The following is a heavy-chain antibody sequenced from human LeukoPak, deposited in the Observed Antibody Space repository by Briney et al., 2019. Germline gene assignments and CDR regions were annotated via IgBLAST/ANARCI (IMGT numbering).Heavy chain of an antibody. J-gene: IGHJ4*02. CDR1: GFTFSSYA. CDR2: ISGSGGST. V-gene: IGHV3-23*01. CDR3: AKFSGSGPSYHFDY. D-gene: IGHD3-10*01. Sequence: GGSLRLSCAASGFTFSSYAMSWVRQAPGKGLEWVSAISGSGGSTYYADSVKGRFTISRDNSKNTRYLQMNSLRAEDTAVYYCAKFSGSGPSYHFDYWGQGTLVTVSS.